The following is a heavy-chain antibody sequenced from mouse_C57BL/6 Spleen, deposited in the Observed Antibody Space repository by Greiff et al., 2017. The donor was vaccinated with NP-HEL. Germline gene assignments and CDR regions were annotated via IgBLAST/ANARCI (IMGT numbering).Heavy chain of an antibody. CDR3: ARGDLLGV. V-gene: IGHV3-6*01. J-gene: IGHJ1*03. D-gene: IGHD1-1*01. CDR2: ISYDGSN. Sequence: DVQLVESGPGLVKPSQSLSLTCSVTGYSITSGYYWNWIRQFPGNKLEWMGYISYDGSNNYNPSLKNRISITRDTSKNQFFLKLNSVTTEDTATYYCARGDLLGVWGTGTTVTVSS. CDR1: GYSITSGYY.